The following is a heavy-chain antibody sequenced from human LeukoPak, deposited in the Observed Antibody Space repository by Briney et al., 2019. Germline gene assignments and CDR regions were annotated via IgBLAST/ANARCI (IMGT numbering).Heavy chain of an antibody. Sequence: GESLKISCKGSGYSFTSYWISWVRQMPGEGLEWMGRIDPSDSYTNYSPSFQGHVTISADKSISTAYLQWSSLKASDTAMYYCARTDYYGSGSPRDGMDVWGQGTTVTVSS. D-gene: IGHD3-10*01. CDR3: ARTDYYGSGSPRDGMDV. V-gene: IGHV5-10-1*01. CDR1: GYSFTSYW. CDR2: IDPSDSYT. J-gene: IGHJ6*02.